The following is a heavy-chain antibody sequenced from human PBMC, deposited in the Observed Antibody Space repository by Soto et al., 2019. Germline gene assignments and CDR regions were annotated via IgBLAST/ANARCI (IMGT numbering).Heavy chain of an antibody. CDR1: GFSFSYYG. V-gene: IGHV3-30*18. CDR3: AKGGRLPTTRLDY. D-gene: IGHD1-1*01. J-gene: IGHJ4*02. Sequence: QVRLVESGGGVVQPGRSLRLSCAASGFSFSYYGIHWVRQAPGKGLEWVALISYDGSTAYYTDSVKGRFTISRDNSRNTLYLQMNSLRPDDTAVYYCAKGGRLPTTRLDYWGQGTLVTVSS. CDR2: ISYDGSTA.